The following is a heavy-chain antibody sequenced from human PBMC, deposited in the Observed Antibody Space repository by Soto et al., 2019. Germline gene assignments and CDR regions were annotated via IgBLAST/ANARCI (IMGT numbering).Heavy chain of an antibody. D-gene: IGHD1-20*01. CDR3: ARDNWNYGGMDV. Sequence: SETLSLTCTVSGGSISSGDYYWSWIRQPPGKGLEWIGYIYYSGSTYYNPSLKSRVTISVDTSKNQFSLKLSSVTAADTALYYCARDNWNYGGMDVWGQGTTVTVSS. CDR2: IYYSGST. J-gene: IGHJ6*02. CDR1: GGSISSGDYY. V-gene: IGHV4-30-4*01.